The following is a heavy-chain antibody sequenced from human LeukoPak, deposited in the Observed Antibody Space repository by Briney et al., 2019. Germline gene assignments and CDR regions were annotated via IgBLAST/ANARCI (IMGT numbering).Heavy chain of an antibody. Sequence: PGGSLRLSCAASGFTFSSYAMSWVRQAPGKGLEWVSAISGSGGSTYYADSVKGRFTISRDNSKDTLYLQMNSLRAEDTAVYYCAKDHPSWVRGVQRFDPWGQGTLVTVSS. CDR1: GFTFSSYA. V-gene: IGHV3-23*01. CDR3: AKDHPSWVRGVQRFDP. D-gene: IGHD3-10*01. J-gene: IGHJ5*02. CDR2: ISGSGGST.